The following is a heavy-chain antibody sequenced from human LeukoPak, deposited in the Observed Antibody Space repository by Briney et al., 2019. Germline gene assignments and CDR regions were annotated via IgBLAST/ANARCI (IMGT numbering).Heavy chain of an antibody. V-gene: IGHV4-39*07. CDR1: GGSISSSSYY. Sequence: SETLSLTCTVSGGSISSSSYYWGWIRQPPGKGLEWIGSIYYSGSTYYNPSLKSRVTISVDTSKNQFSLKLSSVTAADTAVYYCASPLGWSSSSGPYYYMDVWGKGTTVTVSS. D-gene: IGHD6-6*01. J-gene: IGHJ6*03. CDR2: IYYSGST. CDR3: ASPLGWSSSSGPYYYMDV.